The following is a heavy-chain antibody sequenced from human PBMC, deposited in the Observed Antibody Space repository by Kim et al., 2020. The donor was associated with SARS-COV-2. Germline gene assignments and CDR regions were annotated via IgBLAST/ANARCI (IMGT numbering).Heavy chain of an antibody. CDR2: ISPSGEST. Sequence: GGSLRLSCAASGYTFSSYVMSWVRQAPGKGLEWVSLISPSGESTFYADSVKGRFTISRDNSKNTLYLQLNSLRAEDTAVYFCAKGTTGTTSGLLYFDSWGQGTLVTVSP. CDR1: GYTFSSYV. J-gene: IGHJ4*02. V-gene: IGHV3-23*01. CDR3: AKGTTGTTSGLLYFDS. D-gene: IGHD1-1*01.